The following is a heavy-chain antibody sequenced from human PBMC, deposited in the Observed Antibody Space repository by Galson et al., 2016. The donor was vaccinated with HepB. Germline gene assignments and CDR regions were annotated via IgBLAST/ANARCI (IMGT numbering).Heavy chain of an antibody. D-gene: IGHD5-12*01. CDR3: ARGHIVATVDYYYYGLDV. V-gene: IGHV1-3*01. CDR1: GYTFTTYA. CDR2: INAANGDT. J-gene: IGHJ6*02. Sequence: SCKASGYTFTTYAMYWVRQAPGQRLEWMGWINAANGDTKYSQKLQGRGTITWDTSANTAYMELSSLRSEDTAVYYCARGHIVATVDYYYYGLDVWGQGTLVTVSS.